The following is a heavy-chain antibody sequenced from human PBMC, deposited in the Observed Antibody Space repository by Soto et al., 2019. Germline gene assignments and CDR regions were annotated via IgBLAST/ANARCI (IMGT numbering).Heavy chain of an antibody. CDR3: ASSYGSGYRAFDY. Sequence: QVQLVQSGAEVKRPGSSVKVSCKASGDTFTFYSINWVRQAPGLGLEWMGRINPILSMSNYAQRFQGRVTMTAENSTSTAYMGLRSLRSEDTAIYYCASSYGSGYRAFDYWGQGALVTVSS. CDR1: GDTFTFYS. V-gene: IGHV1-69*02. J-gene: IGHJ4*02. CDR2: INPILSMS. D-gene: IGHD3-10*01.